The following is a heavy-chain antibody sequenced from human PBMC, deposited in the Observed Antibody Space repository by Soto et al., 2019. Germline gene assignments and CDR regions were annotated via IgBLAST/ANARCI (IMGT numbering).Heavy chain of an antibody. CDR3: ARDGGRHSGGIDY. D-gene: IGHD1-26*01. J-gene: IGHJ4*01. CDR2: IIPIFGTA. Sequence: QVQLVQSGAEVKKPGSSVKVSCKASGGTFSSYSINWVRQAPGQGLEWMGEIIPIFGTANYAQKFQGRVTITADESTSTAYMELSSQRSEDTAVYYCARDGGRHSGGIDYWGHGTLVTVSS. CDR1: GGTFSSYS. V-gene: IGHV1-69*01.